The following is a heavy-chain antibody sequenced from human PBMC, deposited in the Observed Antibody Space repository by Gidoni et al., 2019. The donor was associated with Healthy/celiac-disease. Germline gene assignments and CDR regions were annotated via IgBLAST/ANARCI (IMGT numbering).Heavy chain of an antibody. CDR1: GFTFSSYG. Sequence: RSLRLSCAASGFTFSSYGMHWVRQAPGKGLEWVAVISHDGSNENYADSVKGRFTISRDNSRNTLYVQMNSLRAEDTAVYYCAKIHYYDSSGYLDYWGQGTLVTVSS. V-gene: IGHV3-30*18. CDR3: AKIHYYDSSGYLDY. CDR2: ISHDGSNE. J-gene: IGHJ4*02. D-gene: IGHD3-22*01.